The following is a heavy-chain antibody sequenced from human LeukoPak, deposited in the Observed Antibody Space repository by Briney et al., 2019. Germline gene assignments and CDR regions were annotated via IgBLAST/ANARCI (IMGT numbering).Heavy chain of an antibody. Sequence: GGSLRLSCAASGFTFSSYAMSWVRQAPGKGLEWVSAISGSGGSTYYADSVKGRFTISRDNSKNTLYLQRNSLRAEDTAVYYCAKVPXVATIRPPGYFDYWGQGTLVTVSS. J-gene: IGHJ4*02. CDR1: GFTFSSYA. V-gene: IGHV3-23*01. CDR3: AKVPXVATIRPPGYFDY. CDR2: ISGSGGST. D-gene: IGHD5-12*01.